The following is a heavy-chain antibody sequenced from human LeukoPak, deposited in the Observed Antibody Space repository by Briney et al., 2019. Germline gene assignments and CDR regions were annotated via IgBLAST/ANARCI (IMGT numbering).Heavy chain of an antibody. D-gene: IGHD2-2*01. CDR3: ARAEGVPAAIHY. Sequence: SETLSLTCAVYGGSFSGYYWSWIRQPPGKGLEWIGEINHSGSTNYNPSLKSRVTISVDTSKNQFSLKLSSVTAADTAVYYCARAEGVPAAIHYWGQGTLVTVSS. CDR2: INHSGST. J-gene: IGHJ4*02. CDR1: GGSFSGYY. V-gene: IGHV4-34*01.